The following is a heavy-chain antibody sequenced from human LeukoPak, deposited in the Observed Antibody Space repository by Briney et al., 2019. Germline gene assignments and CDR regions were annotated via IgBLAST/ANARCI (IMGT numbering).Heavy chain of an antibody. CDR2: IYYSGNT. D-gene: IGHD6-19*01. V-gene: IGHV4-39*07. CDR1: GDSISDSTYY. Sequence: PSETLSLTCTVSGDSISDSTYYWGWIRQPPGKGLEWIGTIYYSGNTYYNPSLESRVTISVDTSKNQFSLKMRSVAAADTAVYYCAREGTRGWYVYWGQGILVTVSS. J-gene: IGHJ4*02. CDR3: AREGTRGWYVY.